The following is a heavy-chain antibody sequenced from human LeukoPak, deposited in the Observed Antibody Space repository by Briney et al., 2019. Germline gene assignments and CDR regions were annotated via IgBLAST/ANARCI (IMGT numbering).Heavy chain of an antibody. CDR1: GFTFSSYS. D-gene: IGHD4-11*01. J-gene: IGHJ4*02. Sequence: PGGSLRLFCAASGFTFSSYSMNWVRQAPGKGLEWVSSISSSSSYIYYADSVKGRFTISRDNAKNSLYLQMNSLRAEDTAVYYCARKVTTVGGYYFDSRGQGTLVTVSS. CDR2: ISSSSSYI. CDR3: ARKVTTVGGYYFDS. V-gene: IGHV3-21*01.